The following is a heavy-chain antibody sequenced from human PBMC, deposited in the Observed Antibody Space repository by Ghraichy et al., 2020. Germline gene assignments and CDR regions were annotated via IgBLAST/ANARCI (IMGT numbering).Heavy chain of an antibody. D-gene: IGHD2-2*01. CDR3: ARDRYCSSTSCSYGMDV. V-gene: IGHV3-48*02. Sequence: RGSLRLSCAASGFTFSSYSMNWVRQAPGKGLEWVSYISSSSSTIYYADSVKGRFTISRDNAKNSLYLQMNSLRDEDTAVYYCARDRYCSSTSCSYGMDVWGQGTTVTVSS. CDR1: GFTFSSYS. CDR2: ISSSSSTI. J-gene: IGHJ6*02.